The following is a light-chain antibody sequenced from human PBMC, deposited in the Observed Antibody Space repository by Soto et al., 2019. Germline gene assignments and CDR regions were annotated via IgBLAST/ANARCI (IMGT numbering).Light chain of an antibody. CDR1: SSNIGAGYD. Sequence: QSALTQAPSISGAPGQRVTISCTGSSSNIGAGYDVHWFQQFPGTAPRLLIHGNNNRHSGVPDRFSGSESGTSASLAIAGLQAGDEAIYYCQSFDSDLSAFVFGTGTKVTVL. J-gene: IGLJ1*01. CDR2: GNN. V-gene: IGLV1-40*01. CDR3: QSFDSDLSAFV.